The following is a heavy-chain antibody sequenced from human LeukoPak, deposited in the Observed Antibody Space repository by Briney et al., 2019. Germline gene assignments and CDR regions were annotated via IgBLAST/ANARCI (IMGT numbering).Heavy chain of an antibody. CDR2: INPSGGST. V-gene: IGHV1-46*01. D-gene: IGHD5-18*01. CDR1: GYTFTSYY. CDR3: ATNTEQLWLTPYYYYYMDV. Sequence: GASVKVSCKASGYTFTSYYMHWVRQAPGQGLEWMGIINPSGGSTPHAQKFQGRVTMTRDTSTSTVYMELNNLRSEDTALYYCATNTEQLWLTPYYYYYMDVWGKGTTVTVSS. J-gene: IGHJ6*03.